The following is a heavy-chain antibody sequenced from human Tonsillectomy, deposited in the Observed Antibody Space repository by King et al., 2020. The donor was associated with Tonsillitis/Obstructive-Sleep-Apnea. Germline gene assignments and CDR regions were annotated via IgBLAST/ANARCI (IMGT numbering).Heavy chain of an antibody. V-gene: IGHV1-3*01. CDR2: INAGNGNT. CDR1: GYTFTSYA. CDR3: ARGRDSYGYLDFDY. Sequence: QLVQSGAEVKKPGASVKVSCKASGYTFTSYAMHWVRQAPGQRLEWRGWINAGNGNTKYTQKFQGRVTITRDTSASTAYMELSSLRSEDTAVYYCARGRDSYGYLDFDYWGQGTLVTVSS. J-gene: IGHJ4*02. D-gene: IGHD5-18*01.